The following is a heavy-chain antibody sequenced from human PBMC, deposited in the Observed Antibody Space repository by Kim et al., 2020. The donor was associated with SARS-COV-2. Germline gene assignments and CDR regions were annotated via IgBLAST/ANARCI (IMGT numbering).Heavy chain of an antibody. J-gene: IGHJ2*01. Sequence: ASVKVSCKASGYTFTSYGISWVRQAPGQGLEWMGWISAYNGNTNYAQKLQGRVTMTTDTSTSTAYMELRSLRSDDTAVYYCARDSGGYSGYGRDWYFDLWGRGTLVTVSS. CDR1: GYTFTSYG. V-gene: IGHV1-18*01. CDR3: ARDSGGYSGYGRDWYFDL. CDR2: ISAYNGNT. D-gene: IGHD5-12*01.